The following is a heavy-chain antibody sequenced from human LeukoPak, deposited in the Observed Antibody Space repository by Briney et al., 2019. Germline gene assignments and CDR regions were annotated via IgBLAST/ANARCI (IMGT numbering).Heavy chain of an antibody. CDR3: ARGGCDFWSGSKNWFDP. V-gene: IGHV4-59*01. Sequence: KPSETLSLTCTVSGGSISSYYWSWIRQPPGKGLEWIGYIYYSGSTNYNPSLKSRATISVDTSKNQFSLKLSSVTAADTAVYYCARGGCDFWSGSKNWFDPWGQGTLVTVSS. CDR1: GGSISSYY. D-gene: IGHD3-3*01. J-gene: IGHJ5*02. CDR2: IYYSGST.